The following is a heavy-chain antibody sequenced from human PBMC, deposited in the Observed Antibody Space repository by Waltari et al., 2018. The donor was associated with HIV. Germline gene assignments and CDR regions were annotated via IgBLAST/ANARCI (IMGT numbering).Heavy chain of an antibody. CDR3: ARLGAARGSEALDY. CDR2: VYPDDSRT. D-gene: IGHD6-13*01. V-gene: IGHV5-51*03. CDR1: GYSFYGYW. Sequence: EVQLVQSGAEVKRPGESLKISCKGSGYSFYGYWIGWVRQMPGKGLEWMGIVYPDDSRTRYRPSFQGQVTMSADKSINTAYLQWSSLKASDTAIYYCARLGAARGSEALDYWGRGTPVTVSS. J-gene: IGHJ4*02.